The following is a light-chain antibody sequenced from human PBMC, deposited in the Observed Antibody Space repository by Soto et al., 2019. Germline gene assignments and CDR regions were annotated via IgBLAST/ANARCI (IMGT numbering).Light chain of an antibody. Sequence: EIVMTQSPGTLSLSPGETATLSCRASQTIGRNYLAWYQQKPGQAPRLLIYYISTRAADIPARFSGSGSGTDFTLTISSLLSEDSGVYYCQQHSQWPITFGQGTRLEIK. CDR1: QTIGRN. V-gene: IGKV3-15*01. CDR3: QQHSQWPIT. J-gene: IGKJ5*01. CDR2: YIS.